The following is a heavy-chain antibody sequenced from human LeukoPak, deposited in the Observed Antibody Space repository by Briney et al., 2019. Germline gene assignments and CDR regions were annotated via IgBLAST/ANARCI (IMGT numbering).Heavy chain of an antibody. J-gene: IGHJ4*02. CDR3: ARSLRRSYYDSSGYDY. V-gene: IGHV3-21*01. D-gene: IGHD3-22*01. Sequence: GGSLRLSCAASGFTFSSYSMNWVRQAPGKGLEWVSSISSSSSYIYYADSVKGRFTTSRDNAKNSLYLQMNSLRAEDTAVYYCARSLRRSYYDSSGYDYWGQGTLVTVSS. CDR1: GFTFSSYS. CDR2: ISSSSSYI.